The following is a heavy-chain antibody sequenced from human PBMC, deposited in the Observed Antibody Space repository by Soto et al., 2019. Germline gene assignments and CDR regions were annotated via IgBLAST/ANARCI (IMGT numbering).Heavy chain of an antibody. CDR2: INHSGST. D-gene: IGHD5-12*01. V-gene: IGHV4-34*01. J-gene: IGHJ4*02. CDR3: ARGGVPSGYGLQFGY. Sequence: QVQLQQWGAGLLKPSETLSLTCAVYGGSFSGYYWSWIRQPPGKGLEWIGEINHSGSTNYNPSLKSRVTISVDTSKNQFSLTLSSVTAADTAVYYCARGGVPSGYGLQFGYWGQGTLVTVSS. CDR1: GGSFSGYY.